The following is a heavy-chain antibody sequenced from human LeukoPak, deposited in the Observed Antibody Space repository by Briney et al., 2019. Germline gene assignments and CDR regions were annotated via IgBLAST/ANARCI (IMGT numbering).Heavy chain of an antibody. D-gene: IGHD6-19*01. Sequence: PSETLSLTCTVSGGSISSYYWSWIRQPPGKGLEWIGYIYYSGSTNYNPSLKSRVTISVDTSKNQFPLKLSSVTAADTAVYYCARRVVAGMMGYFDYWGQGTLVTVSS. CDR2: IYYSGST. J-gene: IGHJ4*02. V-gene: IGHV4-59*08. CDR3: ARRVVAGMMGYFDY. CDR1: GGSISSYY.